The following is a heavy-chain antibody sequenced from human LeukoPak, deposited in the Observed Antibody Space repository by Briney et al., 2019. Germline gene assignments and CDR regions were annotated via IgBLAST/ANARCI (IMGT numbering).Heavy chain of an antibody. D-gene: IGHD4-11*01. Sequence: GESLKISCKGSGYSFTSYWIGWVRQMPGKGLEWMGIIYPGDSDTRYSTSFQGQVTISADKSISTAYLQWSSLKASDTAMYYCARGGTVTGNYYYMDVWGKGTTVTVSS. CDR3: ARGGTVTGNYYYMDV. J-gene: IGHJ6*03. CDR2: IYPGDSDT. CDR1: GYSFTSYW. V-gene: IGHV5-51*01.